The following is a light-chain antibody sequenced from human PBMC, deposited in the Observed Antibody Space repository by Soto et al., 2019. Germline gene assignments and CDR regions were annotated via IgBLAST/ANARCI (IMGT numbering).Light chain of an antibody. J-gene: IGKJ1*01. CDR1: QSIGSW. V-gene: IGKV1-5*01. CDR3: QQFHSFPWT. CDR2: DAS. Sequence: DIQMTQSPSTLSASVGDRVTITCRASQSIGSWLAWYQQKPGKAPKLLIYDASNLESGVPSRFSGSGSGTEFTLTVSSLQPDDFATFYCQQFHSFPWTFGQGTKVDIK.